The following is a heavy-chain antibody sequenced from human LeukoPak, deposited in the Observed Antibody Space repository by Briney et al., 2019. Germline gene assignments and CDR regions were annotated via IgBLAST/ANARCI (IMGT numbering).Heavy chain of an antibody. CDR1: GFNFSDYS. V-gene: IGHV3-21*01. D-gene: IGHD2-15*01. CDR3: VKEGGSPGGFDF. Sequence: GGSLRLSCAASGFNFSDYSMNWVRQAPGKGLEWVSSISSRSSYIFYADSVQGRFTIPRDNTKNSLYLQMNSLTVEDTAVYYCVKEGGSPGGFDFWGQGTMVTVSS. CDR2: ISSRSSYI. J-gene: IGHJ3*01.